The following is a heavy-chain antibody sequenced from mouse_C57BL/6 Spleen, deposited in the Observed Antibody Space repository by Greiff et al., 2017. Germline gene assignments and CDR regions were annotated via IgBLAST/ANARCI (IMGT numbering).Heavy chain of an antibody. Sequence: QVQLKESGAELVRPGTSVKMSCKASGYTFTNYWIGWAKQRPGHGLEWIGDIYPGGGYTNYNEKFKGKATLTADKSSSTAYMQFSSLTSEDSAIYYCARWEGPTRYYFDYWGQGTTLTVSS. CDR2: IYPGGGYT. J-gene: IGHJ2*01. CDR1: GYTFTNYW. CDR3: ARWEGPTRYYFDY. D-gene: IGHD2-10*01. V-gene: IGHV1-63*01.